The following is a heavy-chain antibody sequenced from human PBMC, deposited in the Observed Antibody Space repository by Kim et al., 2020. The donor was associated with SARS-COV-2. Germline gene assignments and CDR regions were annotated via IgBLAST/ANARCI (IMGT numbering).Heavy chain of an antibody. CDR2: IYYSGST. CDR1: GGSISSYY. V-gene: IGHV4-59*01. CDR3: ARDPGVAGSYYNSQGSYDAFDI. D-gene: IGHD3-10*01. J-gene: IGHJ3*02. Sequence: SETLSLTCTVSGGSISSYYWSWIRQPPGKGLEWIGYIYYSGSTNYNPSLKSRVTISVDTSKNQFSLKLSSVTAADTAVYYCARDPGVAGSYYNSQGSYDAFDIWGQGTMVTVSS.